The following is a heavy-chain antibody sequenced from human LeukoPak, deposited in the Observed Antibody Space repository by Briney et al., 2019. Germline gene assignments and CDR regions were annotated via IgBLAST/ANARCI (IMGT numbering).Heavy chain of an antibody. Sequence: GGSLRLSCAASGFTFSTYAMHWVRQAPGKGLEWVASIWYDGSDKYYGDSLKGRFTISRDSSKNILYLQMNSLRAEDTATYYCAKGQYGGYGPFDYWGQGTLVTVSS. J-gene: IGHJ4*02. D-gene: IGHD5-12*01. CDR1: GFTFSTYA. CDR3: AKGQYGGYGPFDY. V-gene: IGHV3-33*06. CDR2: IWYDGSDK.